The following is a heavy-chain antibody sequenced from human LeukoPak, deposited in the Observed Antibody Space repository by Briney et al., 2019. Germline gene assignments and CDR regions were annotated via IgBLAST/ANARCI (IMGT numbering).Heavy chain of an antibody. Sequence: ASVKVSCKASGYTFTSYGISWVRQAPGQGLEWMGWISAYNGNTNYAQKLQGRVTMTRDTSISTAYMELSRLRSDDTAVYYCAREQDIGMVSALDYWGQGTLVTVSS. D-gene: IGHD5-18*01. CDR2: ISAYNGNT. J-gene: IGHJ4*02. CDR3: AREQDIGMVSALDY. V-gene: IGHV1-18*01. CDR1: GYTFTSYG.